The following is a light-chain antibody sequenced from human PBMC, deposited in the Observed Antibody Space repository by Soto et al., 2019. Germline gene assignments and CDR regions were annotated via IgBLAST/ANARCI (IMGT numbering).Light chain of an antibody. CDR2: GAS. Sequence: EIVLTQSPGTLSLSPGVRATLSCRASQTVSSSYLAWSQQKPGQAPRPLIYGASNRATGVPDRFSGTGSGTDFTLTISRLEPEDFAVYYCQHYDNTPPSVTFGPGTKVDIK. J-gene: IGKJ3*01. CDR3: QHYDNTPPSVT. CDR1: QTVSSSY. V-gene: IGKV3-20*01.